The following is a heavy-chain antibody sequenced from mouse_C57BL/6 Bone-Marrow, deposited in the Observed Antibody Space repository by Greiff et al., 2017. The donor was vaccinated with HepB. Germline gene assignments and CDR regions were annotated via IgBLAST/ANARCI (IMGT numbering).Heavy chain of an antibody. J-gene: IGHJ2*01. V-gene: IGHV5-4*01. CDR1: GFTFSSYA. CDR2: ISDGGSYT. Sequence: EVQGVESGGGLVKPGGSLKLSCAASGFTFSSYAMSWVRQTPEKRLEWVATISDGGSYTYYPDNVKGRFTISRDNAKNNLYLQMSHLKSEDTAMYYCARDGVTTVYYFDYWGQGTTLTVSS. CDR3: ARDGVTTVYYFDY. D-gene: IGHD2-1*01.